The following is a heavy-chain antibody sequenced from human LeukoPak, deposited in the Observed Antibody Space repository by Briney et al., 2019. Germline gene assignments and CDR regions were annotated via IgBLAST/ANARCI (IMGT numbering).Heavy chain of an antibody. CDR3: ARAPRGTLAAAATT. V-gene: IGHV4-39*07. J-gene: IGHJ3*01. CDR2: IYYSGST. Sequence: PSETLSLTCSVSGGSISSGSYYWGWIRQPPGKGLEWIGSIYYSGSTYYNPSLKSRVTISVDKSKNQFSLKLSSVTAADTAVYYCARAPRGTLAAAATTWGQGTMVTVSS. D-gene: IGHD6-13*01. CDR1: GGSISSGSYY.